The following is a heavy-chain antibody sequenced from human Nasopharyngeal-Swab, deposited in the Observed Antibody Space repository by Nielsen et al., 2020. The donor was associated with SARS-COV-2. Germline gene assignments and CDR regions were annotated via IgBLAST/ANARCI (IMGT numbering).Heavy chain of an antibody. CDR2: ISGSGVSS. J-gene: IGHJ6*03. CDR3: AKEGYGAKRFMDV. Sequence: GRSLRLSFAASGFTFSSYVISWFPQASGKGPEWVPGISGSGVSSNYADSVKGRFTISRDNSKNTVYLQMNRLRVEDTAVYYCAKEGYGAKRFMDVWGKGTAVTVSS. CDR1: GFTFSSYV. V-gene: IGHV3-23*01. D-gene: IGHD4-17*01.